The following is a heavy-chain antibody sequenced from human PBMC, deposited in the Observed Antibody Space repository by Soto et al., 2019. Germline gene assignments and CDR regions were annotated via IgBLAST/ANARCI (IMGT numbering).Heavy chain of an antibody. J-gene: IGHJ3*02. CDR1: GGSISGFY. V-gene: IGHV4-59*01. CDR3: ARVGAERAFDI. Sequence: SETLSLTCTVSGGSISGFYWSWIRQPPGKGLEWIGDIYYTGSTNSNPSLKSRVTISVDTSKKQFSLNLSSVTAADTAVYYCARVGAERAFDIWGQGTMVTVSS. CDR2: IYYTGST.